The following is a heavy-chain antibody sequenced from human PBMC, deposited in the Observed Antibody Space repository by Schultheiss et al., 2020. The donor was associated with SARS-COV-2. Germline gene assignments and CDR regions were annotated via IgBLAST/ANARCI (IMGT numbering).Heavy chain of an antibody. J-gene: IGHJ4*02. CDR1: GGSISSGGYY. Sequence: SETLSLTCTVSGGSISSGGYYWSWIRQHPGKGLEWIGYIYYSGSTYYNPSLKSRVTISVDTSKNQFSLKLSSVTAADTAVYYCARSRDGYNYLGDYWGQGTLVTVSS. V-gene: IGHV4-30-4*08. CDR2: IYYSGST. CDR3: ARSRDGYNYLGDY. D-gene: IGHD5-24*01.